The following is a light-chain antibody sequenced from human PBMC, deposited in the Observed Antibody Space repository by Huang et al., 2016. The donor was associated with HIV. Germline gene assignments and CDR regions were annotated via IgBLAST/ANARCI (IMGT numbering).Light chain of an antibody. CDR3: QHSYNTLFT. CDR2: AAS. Sequence: DIQMTQSLSSLSASIGDRVTITCWASQSISTYLNWYHQEPGKAPKLLIYAASSLQGSDPLRISGSGSGTDFTLPISGLQPEDFATYYCQHSYNTLFTFGPGT. J-gene: IGKJ3*01. CDR1: QSISTY. V-gene: IGKV1-39*01.